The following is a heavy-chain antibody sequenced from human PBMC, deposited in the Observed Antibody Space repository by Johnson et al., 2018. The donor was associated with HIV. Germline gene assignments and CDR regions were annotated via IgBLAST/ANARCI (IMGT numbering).Heavy chain of an antibody. CDR3: AREGGALDAFDI. V-gene: IGHV3-23*04. J-gene: IGHJ3*02. CDR1: GFTFSSYA. CDR2: ISGSGGST. Sequence: VQLVESGGGLVQPGGSLRLSCAASGFTFSSYAMSWVRQAPGKGLEWVSAISGSGGSTSYADSVKGRFTISRDNAKNTLYLQMNSLRAEDTSVYYWAREGGALDAFDIWGQGTMVTVSS. D-gene: IGHD1-26*01.